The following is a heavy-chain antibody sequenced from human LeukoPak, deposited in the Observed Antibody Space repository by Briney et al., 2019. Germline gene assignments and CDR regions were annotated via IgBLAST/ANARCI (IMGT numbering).Heavy chain of an antibody. J-gene: IGHJ4*02. CDR2: IKQDGSEK. CDR3: ARVDYGDYEGCDY. CDR1: GFTFSSYW. V-gene: IGHV3-7*01. D-gene: IGHD4-17*01. Sequence: GGSLRLSRAASGFTFSSYWMSWVRQAPGKGLEWVANIKQDGSEKYYVDSVKGRFTISRDNAKNSLYLQMNSLRAEDTAVYYCARVDYGDYEGCDYWGQGTLVTVSS.